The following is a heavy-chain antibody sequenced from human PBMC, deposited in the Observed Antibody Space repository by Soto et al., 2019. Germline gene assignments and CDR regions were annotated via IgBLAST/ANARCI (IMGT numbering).Heavy chain of an antibody. D-gene: IGHD4-17*01. J-gene: IGHJ4*02. Sequence: QVQLVESGGGVVQPGRSLRLSCAASGFTFSSYGMHWVRQAPGKGLEWVAVIWYDGSNKYYADSVKGRFTISRDNSKNTLYQQMNSMRDEATADYYCAREAYGDYVWYFDYWGQGTLVTVSS. V-gene: IGHV3-33*01. CDR1: GFTFSSYG. CDR3: AREAYGDYVWYFDY. CDR2: IWYDGSNK.